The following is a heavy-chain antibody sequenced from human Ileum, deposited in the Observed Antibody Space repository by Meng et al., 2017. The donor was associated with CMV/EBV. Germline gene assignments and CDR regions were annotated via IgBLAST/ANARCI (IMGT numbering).Heavy chain of an antibody. J-gene: IGHJ4*02. CDR1: GYTFTGYY. V-gene: IGHV1-2*06. CDR2: VNPDSGGT. Sequence: SGYTFTGYYMHWVRQATGQGLEWMGRVNPDSGGTNYAQKFQGRVTMTRDTSISTAYMDLSRLRSDDTAVYYCARADTITAAAYAFDYWGQGTLVTVSS. D-gene: IGHD6-13*01. CDR3: ARADTITAAAYAFDY.